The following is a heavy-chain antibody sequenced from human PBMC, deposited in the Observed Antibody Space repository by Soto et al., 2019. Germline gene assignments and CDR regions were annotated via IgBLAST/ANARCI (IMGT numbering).Heavy chain of an antibody. V-gene: IGHV4-31*03. CDR2: IYYSGST. CDR1: GGSISSGGYY. Sequence: SETLSLTCTVSGGSISSGGYYWSWIRQHPGKGLEWIGYIYYSGSTYYNPSLKSRVTISVDTSKNQFSLKLSSVTAADTAVYYCARDKTHLYGDYPTAFYYYGMDVWGQGTTVTVSS. CDR3: ARDKTHLYGDYPTAFYYYGMDV. J-gene: IGHJ6*02. D-gene: IGHD4-17*01.